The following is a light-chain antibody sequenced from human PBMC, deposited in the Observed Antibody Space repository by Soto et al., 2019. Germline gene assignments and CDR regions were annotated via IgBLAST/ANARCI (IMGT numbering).Light chain of an antibody. CDR3: QQYNSYSGT. Sequence: DIQMTQSPSTLSASVGDRVTITCRASQSISGWLAWYQQKPGKAPKLLIYDASSLESGVPSRFSGSGSGTEFTLTISSLQPDDFATYYCQQYNSYSGTFGQGTKVDNK. CDR2: DAS. CDR1: QSISGW. J-gene: IGKJ1*01. V-gene: IGKV1-5*01.